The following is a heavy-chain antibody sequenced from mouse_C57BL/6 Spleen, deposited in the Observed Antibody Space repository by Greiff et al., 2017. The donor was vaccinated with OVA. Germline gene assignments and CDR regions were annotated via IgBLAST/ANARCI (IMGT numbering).Heavy chain of an antibody. CDR3: AGGIYYYGSHWYFDV. CDR2: ISYDGSN. Sequence: EVQLVESGPGLVKPSQSLSLTCSVTGYSITSGYYWNWIRQFPGNKLEWMGYISYDGSNNYNPSLKNRLSITRDTSKNQFFLKLNSVTTEDTATYYCAGGIYYYGSHWYFDVWGTGTTVTVSS. J-gene: IGHJ1*03. V-gene: IGHV3-6*01. CDR1: GYSITSGYY. D-gene: IGHD1-1*01.